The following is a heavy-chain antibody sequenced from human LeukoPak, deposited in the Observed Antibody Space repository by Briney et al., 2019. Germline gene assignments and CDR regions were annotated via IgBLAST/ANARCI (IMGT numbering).Heavy chain of an antibody. Sequence: SETLSLTCTVSGGSISTYYWSWIRQPPGKGLEWIGYIHYSGSTDYNPSLRSRVTISVDTSKNQFSLKLSSVTAADTAVYYCARRDSSGYWTNYWGQGTLVTVSS. J-gene: IGHJ4*02. D-gene: IGHD6-19*01. V-gene: IGHV4-59*08. CDR3: ARRDSSGYWTNY. CDR1: GGSISTYY. CDR2: IHYSGST.